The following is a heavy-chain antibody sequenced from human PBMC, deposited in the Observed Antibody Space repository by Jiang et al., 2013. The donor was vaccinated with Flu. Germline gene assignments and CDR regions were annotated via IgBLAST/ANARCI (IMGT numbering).Heavy chain of an antibody. J-gene: IGHJ6*02. V-gene: IGHV2-70*11. CDR3: ARTQNTAGDNYYYYCGMDV. CDR2: IDWDDDK. Sequence: KPTQTLTLTCTFSGFSLSTSGMCVSWIRQPPGKALEWLARIDWDDDKYYSTSLKTRLTISKDTSKNQVVLTMTNMDPVDTATYYCARTQNTAGDNYYYYCGMDVWGQGTTVTVSS. D-gene: IGHD5-18*01. CDR1: GFSLSTSGMC.